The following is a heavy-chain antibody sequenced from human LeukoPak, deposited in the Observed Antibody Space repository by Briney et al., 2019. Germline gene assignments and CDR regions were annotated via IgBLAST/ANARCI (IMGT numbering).Heavy chain of an antibody. J-gene: IGHJ6*03. Sequence: ASVKVSCKASGYTFTSYDINWVRQATGQGREWMGWMNPNSGNTGYAQKFQGRVTMTRNTSISTAYMELSSLRSEDTAVYYCARYKAERGQIFGGYYYYVDVWGKGTTVTVSS. CDR2: MNPNSGNT. V-gene: IGHV1-8*01. CDR3: ARYKAERGQIFGGYYYYVDV. D-gene: IGHD3-10*01. CDR1: GYTFTSYD.